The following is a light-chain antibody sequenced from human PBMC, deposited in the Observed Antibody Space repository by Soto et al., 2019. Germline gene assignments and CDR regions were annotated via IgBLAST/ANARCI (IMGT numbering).Light chain of an antibody. CDR1: RSNIGSNY. V-gene: IGLV1-47*01. Sequence: QSVLTQPPSASGTPGQRVTISCSGSRSNIGSNYVYWYQQLPGTAPKLLIYRNNQRPSGVPDRFSGSKSGTSASLAISGLRSEDEAHYYCAAWDDSLSGPVFGGGTMLTVL. CDR2: RNN. J-gene: IGLJ2*01. CDR3: AAWDDSLSGPV.